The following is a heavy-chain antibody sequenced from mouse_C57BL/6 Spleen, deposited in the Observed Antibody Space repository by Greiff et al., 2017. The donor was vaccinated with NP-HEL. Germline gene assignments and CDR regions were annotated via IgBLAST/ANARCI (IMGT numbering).Heavy chain of an antibody. Sequence: EVKLMKSGGGLVQPGGSMKLSCVASGFTFSNYWMNWVRQSPEKGLEWVAQIRLKSDNYATNDAESVKGRFTLPRDDSKSSVYWEIKYLRAEDTGIYYCTIYYDYDPWYFDVWGTGTTVTVSS. J-gene: IGHJ1*03. CDR1: GFTFSNYW. D-gene: IGHD2-4*01. CDR3: TIYYDYDPWYFDV. V-gene: IGHV6-3*01. CDR2: IRLKSDNYAT.